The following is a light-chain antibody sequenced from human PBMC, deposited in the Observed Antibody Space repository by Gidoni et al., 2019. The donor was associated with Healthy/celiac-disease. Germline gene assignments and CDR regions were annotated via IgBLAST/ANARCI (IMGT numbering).Light chain of an antibody. CDR2: DAS. Sequence: DIQMPQSPSTLSASVGDRVTITCRASQSISSWLAWYQQKPGKAPKLLIYDASSLESGVPSRFSGSGSGTEFTLTISSLQPDDFATYYCQQYNSSPMYTFGQGTKLEIK. CDR1: QSISSW. V-gene: IGKV1-5*01. CDR3: QQYNSSPMYT. J-gene: IGKJ2*01.